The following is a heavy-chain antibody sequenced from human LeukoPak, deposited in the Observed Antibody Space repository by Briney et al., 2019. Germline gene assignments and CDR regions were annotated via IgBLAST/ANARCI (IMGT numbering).Heavy chain of an antibody. D-gene: IGHD3-22*01. CDR3: AKSSYYDASGYYREFYFDS. V-gene: IGHV3-23*01. CDR1: GFSFSHYA. CDR2: ISGSGGST. Sequence: GGSLRLSCVSPGFSFSHYAMSWVRQAPGKGLEWVSSISGSGGSTHYVDSVKGRFTISRDKTKNTLYLQMNSLRAEDTAVYYCAKSSYYDASGYYREFYFDSWGQGTLVTVSS. J-gene: IGHJ4*02.